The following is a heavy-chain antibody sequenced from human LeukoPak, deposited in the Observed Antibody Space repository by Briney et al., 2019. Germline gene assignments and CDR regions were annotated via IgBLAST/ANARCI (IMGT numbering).Heavy chain of an antibody. Sequence: GGSLRLSCAASGFTFSSYAMSWVRQAPGKGLEWVSAISGSGGSTYYADSVKGRSTISRDNSKNTLYLQMNSLRAEDTAVYYCAKGLWFGELTPVPFDYWGQGTLVTVSS. D-gene: IGHD3-10*01. CDR2: ISGSGGST. CDR3: AKGLWFGELTPVPFDY. V-gene: IGHV3-23*01. CDR1: GFTFSSYA. J-gene: IGHJ4*02.